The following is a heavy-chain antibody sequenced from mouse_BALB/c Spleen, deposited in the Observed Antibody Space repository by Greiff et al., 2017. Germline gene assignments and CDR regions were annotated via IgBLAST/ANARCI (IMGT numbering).Heavy chain of an antibody. CDR2: ISSGSSTI. D-gene: IGHD2-2*01. Sequence: EVQLQESGGGLVQPGGSRKLSCAASGFTFSSFGMHWVRQAPEKGLEWVAYISSGSSTIYYADTVKGRFTISRDNPKNTLFLQMTSLRSEDTAMYYCARWGYDEKSAMDYWGQGTSVTVSS. CDR1: GFTFSSFG. J-gene: IGHJ4*01. V-gene: IGHV5-17*02. CDR3: ARWGYDEKSAMDY.